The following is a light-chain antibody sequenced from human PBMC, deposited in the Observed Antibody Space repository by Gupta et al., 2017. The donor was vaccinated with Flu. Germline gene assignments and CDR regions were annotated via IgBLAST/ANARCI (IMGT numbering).Light chain of an antibody. J-gene: IGKJ4*01. CDR2: WAT. CDR3: QQYYDVPFT. V-gene: IGKV4-1*01. CDR1: QSVLYDSTEKDY. Sequence: SLGEWATINCKSSQSVLYDSTEKDYLSWYQQKPGQPPKLLISWATTRESGVPDRFSASGSGTDFTLTIASLQAEDVAVYYCQQYYDVPFTFGGGTKVEIK.